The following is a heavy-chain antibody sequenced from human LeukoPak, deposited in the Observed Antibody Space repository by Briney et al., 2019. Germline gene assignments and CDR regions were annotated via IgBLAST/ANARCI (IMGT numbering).Heavy chain of an antibody. CDR2: IYYSGST. D-gene: IGHD2-2*01. CDR1: GGSISSCSYY. V-gene: IGHV4-39*07. J-gene: IGHJ4*02. CDR3: ARDLRYCSSTSCYVIDY. Sequence: SETLSLTCTVSGGSISSCSYYWGWIRQPPGKGLEWIGSIYYSGSTYYNPSLKSRVTISIDTSKNQFSLKLSSVTAADTAVYYCARDLRYCSSTSCYVIDYWGQGTLVTVSS.